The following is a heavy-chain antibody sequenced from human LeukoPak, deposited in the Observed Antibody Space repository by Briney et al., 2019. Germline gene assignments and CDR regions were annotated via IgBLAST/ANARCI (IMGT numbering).Heavy chain of an antibody. J-gene: IGHJ6*04. D-gene: IGHD3/OR15-3a*01. Sequence: SETLSLTCAVYGGSFSGYYWSWTRQPPGKGLEWIGEINHSGSTNYKPSLKSRFTISVDTSKNQFSLKLSSVTAADTAVYYCARARDWSYYYYYYGMDVWGKGTTVTVSS. V-gene: IGHV4-34*01. CDR2: INHSGST. CDR3: ARARDWSYYYYYYGMDV. CDR1: GGSFSGYY.